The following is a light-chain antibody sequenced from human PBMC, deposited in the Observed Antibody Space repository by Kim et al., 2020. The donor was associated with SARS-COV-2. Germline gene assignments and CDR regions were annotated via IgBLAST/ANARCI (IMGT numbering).Light chain of an antibody. J-gene: IGKJ4*01. CDR2: DAS. CDR1: QDISNY. CDR3: QQYDNLPPLI. V-gene: IGKV1-33*01. Sequence: SVGGRVTITGQASQDISNYLNWYQQKPGKAPKLVIYDASNLETGVPSRFSGSGSGTDFTFTISSLQPEDIATDYCQQYDNLPPLIFGGGTKVDIK.